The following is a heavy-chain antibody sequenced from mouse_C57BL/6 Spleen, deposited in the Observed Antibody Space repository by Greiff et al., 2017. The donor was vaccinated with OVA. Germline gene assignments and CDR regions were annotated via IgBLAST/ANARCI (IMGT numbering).Heavy chain of an antibody. CDR2: IYPGSGST. Sequence: VQLQQPGAELVKPGASVKMSCKASGYTFTSYWITWVKQRPGQGLEWIGDIYPGSGSTNYNEKFKSKATMTVDTSSSTAYKQLSSMTTEDSAVYYCARGVNYYGSSYGYWGQGTTLTVSS. CDR3: ARGVNYYGSSYGY. V-gene: IGHV1-55*01. J-gene: IGHJ2*01. CDR1: GYTFTSYW. D-gene: IGHD1-1*01.